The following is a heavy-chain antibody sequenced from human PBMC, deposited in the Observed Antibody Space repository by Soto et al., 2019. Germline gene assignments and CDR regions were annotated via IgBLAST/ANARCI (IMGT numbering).Heavy chain of an antibody. Sequence: GGSLRLSCTASGFTFGDYAMSWFRQAPGKGLGWVGFIRSKAYGGTTEYAASVKGRFTISRDDSKSIAYLQMNSLKTEDTAVYYCTRDFSAAAGRGTSYWGQGTLVTVSS. CDR1: GFTFGDYA. D-gene: IGHD6-13*01. V-gene: IGHV3-49*03. CDR3: TRDFSAAAGRGTSY. CDR2: IRSKAYGGTT. J-gene: IGHJ4*02.